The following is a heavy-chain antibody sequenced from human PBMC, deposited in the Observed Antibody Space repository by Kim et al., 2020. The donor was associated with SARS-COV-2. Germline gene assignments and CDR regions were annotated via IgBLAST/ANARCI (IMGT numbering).Heavy chain of an antibody. J-gene: IGHJ5*02. V-gene: IGHV4-34*01. CDR2: INHSGST. CDR1: GGSFSGYY. Sequence: SETLSLTCAVYGGSFSGYYWSWIRQPPGKGLEWIGEINHSGSTNYNPSLKSRVTISVDTSKNQFSLKLSSVTAADTAVYYCAREVLRYLPFDPWGQGTLVTVSS. D-gene: IGHD3-9*01. CDR3: AREVLRYLPFDP.